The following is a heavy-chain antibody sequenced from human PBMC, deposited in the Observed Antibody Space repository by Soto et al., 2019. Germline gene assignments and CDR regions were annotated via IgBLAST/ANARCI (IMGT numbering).Heavy chain of an antibody. V-gene: IGHV3-33*01. Sequence: GGSLRLSCAASGFTFSSYGMHWVRQAPGKGLEWVAVIWYDGSNKYYADSVKGRFTISRDNSKNTLYLQMNSLRAEDTAVYYCARGTPIFGVVIPFDYWGQGTLVTVSS. CDR2: IWYDGSNK. CDR3: ARGTPIFGVVIPFDY. CDR1: GFTFSSYG. J-gene: IGHJ4*02. D-gene: IGHD3-3*01.